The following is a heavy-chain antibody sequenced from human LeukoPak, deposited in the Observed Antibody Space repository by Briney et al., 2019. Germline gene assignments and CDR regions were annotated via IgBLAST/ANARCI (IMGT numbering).Heavy chain of an antibody. CDR1: GGSISGSY. D-gene: IGHD4-17*01. CDR2: MYNSGST. V-gene: IGHV4-59*01. CDR3: ARGIESYGDYGY. Sequence: TPSETVSLTCTVSGGSISGSYWSWIRQPPGKGLEWIAYMYNSGSTNYNPSLKSRVTISIDTSKNQFSLKLSSLTAADTAIYYCARGIESYGDYGYWGQGILVTVSS. J-gene: IGHJ4*02.